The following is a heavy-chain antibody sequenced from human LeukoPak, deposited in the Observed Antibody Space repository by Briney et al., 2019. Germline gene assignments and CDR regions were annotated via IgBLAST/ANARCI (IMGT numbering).Heavy chain of an antibody. Sequence: GGSLRLSCAASGFTFSSYSMNWVRQAPGKGLEWVSYISSSSSTIYYADSVKGRFTISRDNAKNSLYLQMNSLRAEDTAVYYCARDGVVRYFDWLTVGMDVWGQGTTVTVSS. V-gene: IGHV3-48*04. CDR2: ISSSSSTI. J-gene: IGHJ6*02. CDR3: ARDGVVRYFDWLTVGMDV. CDR1: GFTFSSYS. D-gene: IGHD3-9*01.